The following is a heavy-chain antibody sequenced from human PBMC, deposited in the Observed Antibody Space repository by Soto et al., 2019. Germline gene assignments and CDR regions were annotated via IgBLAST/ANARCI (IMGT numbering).Heavy chain of an antibody. CDR3: AKDKISGSPFDY. D-gene: IGHD1-26*01. Sequence: PWGSLRLSCAASGFTFSSYAMSWVRQVPGKGMEWVSAISGSGGSTYYADSVKGRFTISRDNSKNTLYLQMNSLRAEDTAVYYCAKDKISGSPFDYWGQGTLVNVSS. CDR1: GFTFSSYA. CDR2: ISGSGGST. J-gene: IGHJ4*02. V-gene: IGHV3-23*01.